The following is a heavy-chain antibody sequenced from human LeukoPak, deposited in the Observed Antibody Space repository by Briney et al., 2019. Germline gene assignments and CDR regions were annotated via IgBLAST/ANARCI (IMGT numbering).Heavy chain of an antibody. Sequence: SETLSLACAVYGGSFSGYYWSWIRQPPGKGLEWIGEINHSGSTNYNPSLKSRVTISVDTSKNQFSLKLSSVTAADTAVYYCARYPYYYGSGSYYRGRDYWGQGTLVTVSS. J-gene: IGHJ4*02. CDR2: INHSGST. D-gene: IGHD3-10*01. CDR1: GGSFSGYY. CDR3: ARYPYYYGSGSYYRGRDY. V-gene: IGHV4-34*01.